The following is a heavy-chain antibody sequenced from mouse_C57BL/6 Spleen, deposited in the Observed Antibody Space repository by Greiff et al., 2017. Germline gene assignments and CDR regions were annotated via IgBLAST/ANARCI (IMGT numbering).Heavy chain of an antibody. Sequence: QVQLQQPGAELVKPGASVKLSCKASGYTFTSYWMHWVKQRPGRGLEWIGRIDPNSGGTKYNEKFKSKATLTVDKPSSTAYMQLSSLTSEDSAVYYCEREGAFYYGNLGYFDYWGQGTPLTVSS. D-gene: IGHD2-1*01. J-gene: IGHJ2*01. V-gene: IGHV1-72*01. CDR3: EREGAFYYGNLGYFDY. CDR2: IDPNSGGT. CDR1: GYTFTSYW.